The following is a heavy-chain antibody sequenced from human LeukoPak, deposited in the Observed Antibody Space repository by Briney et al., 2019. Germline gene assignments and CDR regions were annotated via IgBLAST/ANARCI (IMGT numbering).Heavy chain of an antibody. CDR3: ARTYPEINDRSSWYLPSYYFDY. CDR1: GGSISSYY. CDR2: IYHSVST. D-gene: IGHD6-13*01. J-gene: IGHJ4*02. Sequence: PSETLSLTCTVSGGSISSYYWSWIRQAPGKGLEWIGYIYHSVSTNYNPSLKSRVSISVDTSENQFSLKLSSVTAADTAVYYCARTYPEINDRSSWYLPSYYFDYWGQGTLVTVSS. V-gene: IGHV4-59*01.